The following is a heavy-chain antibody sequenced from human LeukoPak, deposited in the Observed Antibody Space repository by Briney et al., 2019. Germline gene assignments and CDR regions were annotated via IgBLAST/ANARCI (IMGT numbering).Heavy chain of an antibody. Sequence: ASVTVSCKASGYTFSSYAMHWVRQAPGQRLERMGWINAGNGNTKYSQKFQGRVTITRDTSASTAYMELSSLRSEDTAVYYCARSSSWHFYYFDYWGQGTLVTVSS. D-gene: IGHD6-13*01. J-gene: IGHJ4*02. CDR1: GYTFSSYA. V-gene: IGHV1-3*01. CDR3: ARSSSWHFYYFDY. CDR2: INAGNGNT.